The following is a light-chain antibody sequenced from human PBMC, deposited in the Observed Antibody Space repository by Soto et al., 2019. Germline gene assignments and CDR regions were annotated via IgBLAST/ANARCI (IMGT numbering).Light chain of an antibody. V-gene: IGKV1-5*01. Sequence: DIQMTQSPSNVCVSXGARVTITCRASQSISSWLAWYQQKPGKAPKLLIYDASSLESGVPSRFSGSGSGTEFTLTISSLQPDDFATYYCQQYNSYSAFGQGTKVDIK. J-gene: IGKJ1*01. CDR1: QSISSW. CDR3: QQYNSYSA. CDR2: DAS.